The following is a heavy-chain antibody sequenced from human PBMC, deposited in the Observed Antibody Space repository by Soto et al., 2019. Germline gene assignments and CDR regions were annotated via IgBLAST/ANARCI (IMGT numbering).Heavy chain of an antibody. J-gene: IGHJ6*02. V-gene: IGHV3-33*01. CDR3: ARDRYCSGGSCYGFGYYYYYGMDV. D-gene: IGHD2-15*01. Sequence: GGSLRLSCAASGFTFSSYGMHWVRQAPGKGLEWVAVIWYDGSNKYYADSVKGRFTISRDNSKNTLYLQMNSLRAEDTAVYYCARDRYCSGGSCYGFGYYYYYGMDVWGQGTTVTVSS. CDR1: GFTFSSYG. CDR2: IWYDGSNK.